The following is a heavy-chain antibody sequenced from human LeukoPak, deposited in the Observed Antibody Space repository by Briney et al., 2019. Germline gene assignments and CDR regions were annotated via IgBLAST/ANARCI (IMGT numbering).Heavy chain of an antibody. J-gene: IGHJ4*02. D-gene: IGHD6-13*01. CDR1: GGSISNSSYY. CDR2: IYYSGST. CDR3: ARHKQQLIPFDY. Sequence: PSETLSLTCTVSGGSISNSSYYWGWIRQPPGKGLEWIGSIYYSGSTYYNPSLKSRVTISVDTSKNQFSLKLSSVTAADTAVYYCARHKQQLIPFDYWGQGTLVTVSS. V-gene: IGHV4-39*01.